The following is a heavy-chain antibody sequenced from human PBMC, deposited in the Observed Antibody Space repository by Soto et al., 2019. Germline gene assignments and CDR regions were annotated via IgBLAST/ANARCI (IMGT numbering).Heavy chain of an antibody. CDR1: GGSISSYF. CDR3: ARAGTAMVQLDY. D-gene: IGHD5-18*01. V-gene: IGHV4-59*01. J-gene: IGHJ4*02. Sequence: SETLSLTCTVSGGSISSYFWSWIRQPPGKGLEWIGYIDYSGSTNYNPSLKSRVTISVDTSKNQFSLKLTSVTAADTAVFYCARAGTAMVQLDYWGQRTLVTVSS. CDR2: IDYSGST.